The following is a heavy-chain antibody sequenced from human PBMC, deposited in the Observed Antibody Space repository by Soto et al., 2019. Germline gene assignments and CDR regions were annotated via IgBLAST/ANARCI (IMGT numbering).Heavy chain of an antibody. V-gene: IGHV1-69*12. CDR2: IIPIFGTA. CDR1: GGTFSSYA. J-gene: IGHJ5*02. D-gene: IGHD5-18*01. CDR3: ARTNTAMVTGWFDP. Sequence: QVQLVQSGAEVKKPGSSVKVSCKASGGTFSSYAISWVRQAPGRGLEWMGGIIPIFGTANYAQKFQGRVTITADESTSTADMELSSLRSEDTAMYYCARTNTAMVTGWFDPWGQGTLVTVSS.